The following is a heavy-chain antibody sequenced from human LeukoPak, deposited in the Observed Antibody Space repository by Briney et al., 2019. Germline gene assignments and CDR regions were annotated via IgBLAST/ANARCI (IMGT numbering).Heavy chain of an antibody. D-gene: IGHD3-10*01. V-gene: IGHV4-59*01. J-gene: IGHJ5*02. CDR1: GGSFSGYY. CDR3: AREGSGRYDWFDP. CDR2: VHYSGST. Sequence: PSETLSLTCAVYGGSFSGYYWSWIRQPPGKGLEWIGYVHYSGSTNYNPSLTSRVTISVDTSKNQFSLKLSSVTAADTAVYYCAREGSGRYDWFDPWGQGTLVTVSS.